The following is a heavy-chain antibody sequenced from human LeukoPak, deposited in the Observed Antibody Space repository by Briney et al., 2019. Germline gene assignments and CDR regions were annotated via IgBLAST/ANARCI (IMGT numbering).Heavy chain of an antibody. J-gene: IGHJ4*02. CDR3: AIAPNGDFFDH. CDR2: IYYSGRT. CDR1: ARSISNYY. D-gene: IGHD2-8*01. V-gene: IGHV4-59*01. Sequence: KSAATLSLTCTVSARSISNYYWSWTRHAPGKALEWIGYIYYSGRTNYHPSLKSRDTISEGTYTNQFTLKLSSVTTADTAIYYCAIAPNGDFFDHGRRGTVVSV.